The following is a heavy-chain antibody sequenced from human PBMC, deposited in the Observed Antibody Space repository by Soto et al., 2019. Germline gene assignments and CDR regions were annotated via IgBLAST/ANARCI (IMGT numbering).Heavy chain of an antibody. V-gene: IGHV3-23*01. CDR1: EFTFSSYA. D-gene: IGHD2-8*01. Sequence: GGSLRLSCAASEFTFSSYAMNWVRQAPGKGLEWVSAISAFGDSTYYADSVKGRFTISRDNSKNALYLQMNSLRAEDTALYYCAKDYGRDFCSNGVCYFASACWDQGTLVTVSS. J-gene: IGHJ4*02. CDR3: AKDYGRDFCSNGVCYFASAC. CDR2: ISAFGDST.